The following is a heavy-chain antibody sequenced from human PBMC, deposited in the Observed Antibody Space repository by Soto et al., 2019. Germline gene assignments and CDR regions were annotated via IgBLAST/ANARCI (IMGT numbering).Heavy chain of an antibody. CDR3: ARRYCSSTSCYRHSGYYMDV. V-gene: IGHV4-34*01. D-gene: IGHD2-2*01. J-gene: IGHJ6*03. Sequence: SETLSLTCAVYGGSFSGYYWSWIRQPPGKGLEWIGEINHSGSTNYNPSLKSRVTISVDTSKNQFSLKLSSVTAADTAVYYCARRYCSSTSCYRHSGYYMDVWGKGTTVTVSS. CDR2: INHSGST. CDR1: GGSFSGYY.